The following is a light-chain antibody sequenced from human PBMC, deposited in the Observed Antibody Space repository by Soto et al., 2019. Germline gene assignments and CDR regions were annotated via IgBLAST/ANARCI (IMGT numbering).Light chain of an antibody. CDR1: SSDVGGYDY. V-gene: IGLV2-8*01. J-gene: IGLJ1*01. Sequence: QSALTQPASVSGSPGQSITISCTGTSSDVGGYDYVSWYQLHPGKAPKLMVFEVSNRPSGVPDRFSGSKSGNTASLTVSGLQAEDEADYYCSSYAGSNNPYVFGTGTKVTVL. CDR2: EVS. CDR3: SSYAGSNNPYV.